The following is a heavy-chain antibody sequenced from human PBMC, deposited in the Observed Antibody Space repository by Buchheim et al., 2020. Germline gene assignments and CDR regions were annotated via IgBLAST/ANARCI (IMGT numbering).Heavy chain of an antibody. Sequence: QVQLQESGPGLVKPSETLSLTCAVYGGSFSGYYWSWIRQPPGKGLEWIGEINHSGSTHYNPSLKSRVTISVDTSKNPFSLKLSSVTAADTAVYYCARHGSGRRWFDPWGQGTL. J-gene: IGHJ5*02. CDR1: GGSFSGYY. V-gene: IGHV4-34*01. CDR3: ARHGSGRRWFDP. CDR2: INHSGST. D-gene: IGHD3-10*01.